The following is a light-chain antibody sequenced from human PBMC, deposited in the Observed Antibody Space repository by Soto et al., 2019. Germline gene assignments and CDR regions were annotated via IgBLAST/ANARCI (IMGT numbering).Light chain of an antibody. V-gene: IGLV2-11*01. Sequence: QPVLTQPRSVSGSPGQSVTLSCTGTSSDVGNYDYVSWYQQHPGMAPKLIIYDVIKRPSGVPDRFSGSKSGNTASLTISGLQAEDEADYYCCSYAGSYIQYVFGTGTKVTVL. J-gene: IGLJ1*01. CDR2: DVI. CDR3: CSYAGSYIQYV. CDR1: SSDVGNYDY.